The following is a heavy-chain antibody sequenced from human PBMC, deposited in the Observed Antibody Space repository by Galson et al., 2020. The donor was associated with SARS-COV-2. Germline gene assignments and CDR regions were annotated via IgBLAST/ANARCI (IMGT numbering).Heavy chain of an antibody. Sequence: ASVKVSCKASGYTFTSYGISWVRQAPGQGLEWMGWISAYNGNTNYAQKLQGRVTMTTDTSTSTAYMELRSLRSDDTAVYYCARDRRVAAAGTAYYYYGMDVWGQGTTVTVSS. D-gene: IGHD6-13*01. CDR3: ARDRRVAAAGTAYYYYGMDV. V-gene: IGHV1-18*04. CDR2: ISAYNGNT. J-gene: IGHJ6*02. CDR1: GYTFTSYG.